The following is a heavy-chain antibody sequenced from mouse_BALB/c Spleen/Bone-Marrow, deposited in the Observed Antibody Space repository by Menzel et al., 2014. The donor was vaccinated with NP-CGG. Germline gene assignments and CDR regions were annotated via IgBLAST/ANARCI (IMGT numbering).Heavy chain of an antibody. CDR3: ARPDYYGYLNY. D-gene: IGHD1-1*01. Sequence: EVKLVESGGGLVQPGGSLKLSCAASGFGFSRYRMSWVRQAPGKGLEWIGEINPDSRTINYSPSLKDKFIISRDNAKNTLYLRLNKVRSEDTALYYCARPDYYGYLNYWGQGTTLTVSS. CDR2: INPDSRTI. V-gene: IGHV4-1*02. CDR1: GFGFSRYR. J-gene: IGHJ2*01.